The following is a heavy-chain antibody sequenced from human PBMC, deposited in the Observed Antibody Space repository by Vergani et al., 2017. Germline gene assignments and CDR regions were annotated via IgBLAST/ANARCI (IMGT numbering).Heavy chain of an antibody. D-gene: IGHD6-6*01. CDR1: GFSFRTFS. CDR2: ISPDGRTT. CDR3: AREGSSSSAVYYYYYYYMDV. V-gene: IGHV3-74*03. J-gene: IGHJ6*03. Sequence: DVDLVESGGGFVQPGGSRRLSCAASGFSFRTFSMFWVRQPPGKGLAWVSKISPDGRTTEYADSVRGRFTISRDNANSMLYLQMNSLRAEDTAVYYCAREGSSSSAVYYYYYYYMDVWGKGTTVTVSS.